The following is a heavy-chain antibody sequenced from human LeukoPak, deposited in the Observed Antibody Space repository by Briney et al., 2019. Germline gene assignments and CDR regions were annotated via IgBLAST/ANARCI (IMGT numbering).Heavy chain of an antibody. V-gene: IGHV3-30*18. D-gene: IGHD3-10*01. J-gene: IGHJ4*02. CDR3: AKVPHYYGSGSYNLYYFDY. CDR2: ISYDGSNK. Sequence: GGSLRLSCAASGFTFSSYGMHWVRQAPGKGLEWVAVISYDGSNKYYADSVKGRFTISRDNSKNTLYLQMNSLRAEDTAVYYCAKVPHYYGSGSYNLYYFDYWGQGTLVTVSS. CDR1: GFTFSSYG.